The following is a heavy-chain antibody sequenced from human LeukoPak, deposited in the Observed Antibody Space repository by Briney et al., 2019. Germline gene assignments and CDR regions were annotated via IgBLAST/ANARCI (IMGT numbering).Heavy chain of an antibody. V-gene: IGHV4-39*07. CDR3: ARFLWGCSTASCYLTN. CDR2: IYYSGST. CDR1: GGSISSSSYD. J-gene: IGHJ4*02. Sequence: SETLSLTCTVSGGSISSSSYDWGWIRQPPGKGLEWIGSIYYSGSTYYNPSLKSRVTISVDTPKNQFSLKLSSVIAADTAVYYCARFLWGCSTASCYLTNWGQGALVTVSS. D-gene: IGHD2-2*01.